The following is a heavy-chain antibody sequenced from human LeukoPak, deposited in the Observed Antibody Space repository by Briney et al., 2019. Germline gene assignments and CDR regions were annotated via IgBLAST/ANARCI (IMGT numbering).Heavy chain of an antibody. D-gene: IGHD2-2*01. CDR3: ASGGGYCSSTSCHSFDY. CDR1: GYTFTSYD. CDR2: MNPNSGNT. Sequence: ASVKVSCKASGYTFTSYDINWVRQATGQGLEWMGWMNPNSGNTGYAQKFQGRVTITTDESTSTAYMELSSLRSEDTAVYYCASGGGYCSSTSCHSFDYWGQGTLVTVSS. V-gene: IGHV1-8*01. J-gene: IGHJ4*02.